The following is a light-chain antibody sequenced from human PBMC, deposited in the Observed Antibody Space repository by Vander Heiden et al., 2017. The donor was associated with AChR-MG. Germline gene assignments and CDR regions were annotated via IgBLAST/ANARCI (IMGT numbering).Light chain of an antibody. CDR3: QQTYSTPPM. J-gene: IGKJ1*01. CDR1: QTISNY. V-gene: IGKV1-39*01. CDR2: AAS. Sequence: DIQMTQSPSSLSASVGDRITITCRASQTISNYLNWYQQKPGKTPELLIYAASNLQSGVPSRFIGSASGTDFTLTISSLQPEDFATYYCQQTYSTPPMFGQGTKVEIK.